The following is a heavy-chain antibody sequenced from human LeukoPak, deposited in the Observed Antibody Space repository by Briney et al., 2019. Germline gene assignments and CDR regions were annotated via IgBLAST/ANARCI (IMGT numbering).Heavy chain of an antibody. V-gene: IGHV4-39*07. Sequence: SETLPLTSTVSGGSIISSSYYWSGIRQPPGKGLEWMGSNYYSGSTYYNPSLKSRVTISVDTSKNPFSLKLSSVTAADTAVYYCARESPVPAAIRANWFDPWGQGTLVTVSS. CDR3: ARESPVPAAIRANWFDP. CDR1: GGSIISSSYY. J-gene: IGHJ5*02. CDR2: NYYSGST. D-gene: IGHD2-2*02.